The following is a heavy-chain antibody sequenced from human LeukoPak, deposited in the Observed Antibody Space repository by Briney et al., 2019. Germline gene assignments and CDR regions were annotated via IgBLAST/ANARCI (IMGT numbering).Heavy chain of an antibody. CDR2: IYPGDSDT. D-gene: IGHD4-17*01. CDR3: ARRVLTTVTPGGFDP. V-gene: IGHV5-51*01. J-gene: IGHJ5*02. Sequence: GESLNISCKGSGYSFTSYWIGWVRQMPGKGLEWMGIIYPGDSDTRYSPSFQGQVTISADKSISTAYLQWSSLKASDTAMYYCARRVLTTVTPGGFDPWGQGTLVTVSS. CDR1: GYSFTSYW.